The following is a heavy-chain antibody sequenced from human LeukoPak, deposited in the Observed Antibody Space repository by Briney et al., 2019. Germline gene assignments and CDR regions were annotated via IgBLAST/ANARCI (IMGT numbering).Heavy chain of an antibody. CDR3: AKDALPHTYSYSFDF. CDR1: GVTFTTHA. Sequence: GGSLRLSCTDSGVTFTTHAMHWVRQAPGKGLEWVSGLSGSASSTYYADSVKGRFTISRDNSKNTLYLQMNSLRAEDTAVYYCAKDALPHTYSYSFDFWGQGTLVTVSS. V-gene: IGHV3-23*01. J-gene: IGHJ4*02. D-gene: IGHD2-15*01. CDR2: LSGSASST.